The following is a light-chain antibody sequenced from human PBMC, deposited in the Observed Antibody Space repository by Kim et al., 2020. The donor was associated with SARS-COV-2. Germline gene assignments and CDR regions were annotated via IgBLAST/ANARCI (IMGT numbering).Light chain of an antibody. J-gene: IGKJ1*01. CDR1: QSVLYSSNNKNY. CDR3: QQYVTSPWT. V-gene: IGKV4-1*01. Sequence: DIVMTQSPDSLAVSLGERATINCKSSQSVLYSSNNKNYLAWFQQKPGQPPKLLIYWASTRESGVPDRFSGSGSGTDFTLTISRLEPEDFAVYSCQQYVTSPWTFGQGTKVDIK. CDR2: WAS.